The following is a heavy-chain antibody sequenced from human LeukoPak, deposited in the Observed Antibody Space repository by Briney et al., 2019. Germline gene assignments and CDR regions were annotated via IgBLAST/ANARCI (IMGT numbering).Heavy chain of an antibody. D-gene: IGHD5-24*01. J-gene: IGHJ4*02. V-gene: IGHV4-39*01. CDR3: ARHRSKWLQSSFDY. Sequence: KPSETLSLTCTVSGGSINSSSYYWGWIRQPPGKGLEWIGSIFYSGNTYDNPSLKNRVTISVDTSKNQFSLKLNSVTAADTAVYYCARHRSKWLQSSFDYWGQGTLVTVSS. CDR1: GGSINSSSYY. CDR2: IFYSGNT.